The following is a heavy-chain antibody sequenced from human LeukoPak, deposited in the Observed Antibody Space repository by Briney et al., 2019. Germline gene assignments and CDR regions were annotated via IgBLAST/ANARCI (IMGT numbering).Heavy chain of an antibody. D-gene: IGHD5-12*01. CDR1: GFTFDDYA. V-gene: IGHV3-43D*04. CDR3: AKDKEYSGFGPILSGYYYGMDV. Sequence: RAGGSLRLSCAASGFTFDDYAMDWVRQAPGKGLEWVSLISWDGGSTYYADSVKGQFTISRDNSRHTLYLQMNSLGAEDTALYYCAKDKEYSGFGPILSGYYYGMDVWGKGTTVTVSS. CDR2: ISWDGGST. J-gene: IGHJ6*04.